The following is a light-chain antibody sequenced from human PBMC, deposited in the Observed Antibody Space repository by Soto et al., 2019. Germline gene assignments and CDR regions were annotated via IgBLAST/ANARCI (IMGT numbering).Light chain of an antibody. J-gene: IGKJ4*01. CDR1: QGINDF. CDR2: AAS. CDR3: QQYHSYPVT. Sequence: DIQMTQSPSSLSASVGDTVTITCRARQGINDFLAWFQQKPGKAPKSLISAASSLQSGVPSKFSGSGSDRDFTLTISSLQPEDSATYYCQQYHSYPVTFGGGTKVEIK. V-gene: IGKV1-16*02.